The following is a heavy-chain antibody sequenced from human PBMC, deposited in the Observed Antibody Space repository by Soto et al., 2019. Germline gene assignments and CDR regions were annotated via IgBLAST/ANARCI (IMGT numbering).Heavy chain of an antibody. V-gene: IGHV3-23*01. J-gene: IGHJ6*02. CDR2: ISSAVNT. Sequence: GGSLRLSCAGSGFTFSNYAMSWVRQAPGKGLEWVSAISSAVNTYYADSVKGRFSISRDNSKNMLYLQMNSLRAEDTAIYFCAKGGDSTLYYYGLDVWGQGTTVTVSS. CDR1: GFTFSNYA. CDR3: AKGGDSTLYYYGLDV. D-gene: IGHD2-2*01.